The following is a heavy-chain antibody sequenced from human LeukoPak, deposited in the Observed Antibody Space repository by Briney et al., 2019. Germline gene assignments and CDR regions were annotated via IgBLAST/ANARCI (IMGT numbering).Heavy chain of an antibody. CDR2: INHSGST. Sequence: PSETLSLTCAVYGGSFSGYYWSWIRQPPGKGLEWIGEINHSGSTNYNPSLKSRVTISVDTSKNQFSLKLISVTAADTAVYYCARGHHGSGYSFNYYYYYGMDVWGQGTTVTVSS. J-gene: IGHJ6*02. V-gene: IGHV4-34*01. CDR3: ARGHHGSGYSFNYYYYYGMDV. D-gene: IGHD3-22*01. CDR1: GGSFSGYY.